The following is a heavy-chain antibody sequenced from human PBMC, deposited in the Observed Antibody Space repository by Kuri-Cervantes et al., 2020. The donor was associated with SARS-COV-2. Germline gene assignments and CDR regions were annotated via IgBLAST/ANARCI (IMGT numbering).Heavy chain of an antibody. J-gene: IGHJ4*01. CDR2: VHNSGST. CDR3: AGASFGLVGACDY. D-gene: IGHD3/OR15-3a*01. Sequence: SETLSLTCTVSGASTTHHYWSWMRQPPGKGLEWIGYVHNSGSTSFSPSLRSRATMSIDTSMSQFSLKLYSVTAADTAIYYCAGASFGLVGACDYWGHGTLVTVSS. CDR1: GASTTHHY. V-gene: IGHV4-59*11.